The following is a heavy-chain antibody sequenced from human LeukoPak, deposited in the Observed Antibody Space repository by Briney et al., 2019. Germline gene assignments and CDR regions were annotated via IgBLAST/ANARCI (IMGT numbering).Heavy chain of an antibody. Sequence: GGSLRLPXAASGFTFSDYYMSWIRQAPGKGLEWVSYISSSGSTIYYADSVKGRFTISRDNAKNSLYLQMNSLRAEDTAVYYCARDDFWSGYVYYMDVWGKGTTVTVSS. V-gene: IGHV3-11*04. CDR3: ARDDFWSGYVYYMDV. J-gene: IGHJ6*03. CDR2: ISSSGSTI. CDR1: GFTFSDYY. D-gene: IGHD3-3*01.